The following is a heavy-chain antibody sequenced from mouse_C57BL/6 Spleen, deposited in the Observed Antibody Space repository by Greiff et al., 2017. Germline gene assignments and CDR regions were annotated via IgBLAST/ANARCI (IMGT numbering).Heavy chain of an antibody. CDR2: SRNKANDYTT. CDR3: ARDASRDY. V-gene: IGHV7-1*01. Sequence: EVKVVESGGGLVQSGRSLRLSCATSGFTFSDFYMEWVRQAPGKGLEWIAASRNKANDYTTEYSASVKGRFIVSRDTSQSILYLQMNALRAEDTAIYYCARDASRDYWGQGTTLTVSS. J-gene: IGHJ2*01. CDR1: GFTFSDFY.